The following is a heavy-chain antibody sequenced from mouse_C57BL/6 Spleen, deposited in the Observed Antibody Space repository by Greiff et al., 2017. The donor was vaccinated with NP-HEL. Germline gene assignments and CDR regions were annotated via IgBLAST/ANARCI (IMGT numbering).Heavy chain of an antibody. CDR1: GYTFTSYW. D-gene: IGHD3-2*02. J-gene: IGHJ2*01. CDR2: IDPSDSET. V-gene: IGHV1-52*01. CDR3: SRSGPLICGNY. Sequence: VQLQQPGAELVRPGSSVKLSCKASGYTFTSYWMHWVKQRPIQGLEWIGNIDPSDSETHYNQKFKDKATLTVYNSSSTVYLQLRSLTSEDSAVYYCSRSGPLICGNYWGQGTTLTDS.